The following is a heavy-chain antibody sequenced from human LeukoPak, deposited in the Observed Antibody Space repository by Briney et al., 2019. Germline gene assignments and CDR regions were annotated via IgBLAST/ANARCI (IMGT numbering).Heavy chain of an antibody. D-gene: IGHD3-10*01. J-gene: IGHJ4*02. CDR1: GGSFSGYY. Sequence: SETLSLTRAVYGGSFSGYYWSWIRQPPGKGLEWIGEIDHSGSTTYNPSLKSRVTISVDTSNNLFSLKLSSVTAADTAVYYCARAYYYGSGRLDYWGQGTLVPVSS. CDR3: ARAYYYGSGRLDY. V-gene: IGHV4-34*01. CDR2: IDHSGST.